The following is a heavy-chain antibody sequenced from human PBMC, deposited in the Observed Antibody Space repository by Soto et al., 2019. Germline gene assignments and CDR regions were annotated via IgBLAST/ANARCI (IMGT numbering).Heavy chain of an antibody. CDR3: ASHYWVTYYDFWSGS. CDR2: ISGSGGST. J-gene: IGHJ4*02. Sequence: PGGSLRLSWAASGGTFSSDAMSWVRQAPGKGLEWVSAISGSGGSTYYADSVKGRFTISRDNSKNTLYLEMNSLRAEDTAVYYCASHYWVTYYDFWSGSWGQGTLVTAPQ. CDR1: GGTFSSDA. D-gene: IGHD3-3*01. V-gene: IGHV3-23*01.